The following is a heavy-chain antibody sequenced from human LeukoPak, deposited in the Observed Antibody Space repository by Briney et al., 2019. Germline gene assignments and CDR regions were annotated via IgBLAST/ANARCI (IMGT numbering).Heavy chain of an antibody. CDR2: ISAYNGNT. V-gene: IGHV1-18*01. Sequence: ASVKVSCKASGYTFTSYGISWVRQAPGQGLEWMGWISAYNGNTNYAQKLQGRVTMTTDTSTSTAYMELRSLRSDDTAVYYCAREDYGYYVVVRWFDPWGQGTLVTVSS. CDR1: GYTFTSYG. J-gene: IGHJ5*02. CDR3: AREDYGYYVVVRWFDP. D-gene: IGHD4-17*01.